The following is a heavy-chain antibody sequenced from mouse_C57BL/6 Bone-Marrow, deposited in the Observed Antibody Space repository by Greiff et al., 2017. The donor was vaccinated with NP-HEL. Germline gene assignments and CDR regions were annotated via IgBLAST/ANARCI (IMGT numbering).Heavy chain of an antibody. D-gene: IGHD6-5*01. Sequence: VQLQQSGAELVKPGASVKLSCTASGFNIKDYYMHWVKQRTEQGLEWIGRIDPEDDETKYAPKFQGKATITADTSSNTAYLQLSSLTSEDTAVYYCAREAYWFAYWGQGTLVTVSA. CDR3: AREAYWFAY. V-gene: IGHV14-2*01. CDR1: GFNIKDYY. CDR2: IDPEDDET. J-gene: IGHJ3*01.